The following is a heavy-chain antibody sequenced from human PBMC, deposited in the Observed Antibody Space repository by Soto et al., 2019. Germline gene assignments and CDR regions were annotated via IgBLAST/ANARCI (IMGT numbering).Heavy chain of an antibody. V-gene: IGHV3-23*01. Sequence: GGSLRLSCAASGFTFSSYAMSWVRQAPGKGLEWVSAISGSGGSTYYADSVKGRFTISRDNSKNTLYLQMNSLRAEDTAVYNFAKGGTVDFWGGYNYHSNVMDVWARGTTVPVSS. J-gene: IGHJ6*02. CDR1: GFTFSSYA. D-gene: IGHD3-3*01. CDR3: AKGGTVDFWGGYNYHSNVMDV. CDR2: ISGSGGST.